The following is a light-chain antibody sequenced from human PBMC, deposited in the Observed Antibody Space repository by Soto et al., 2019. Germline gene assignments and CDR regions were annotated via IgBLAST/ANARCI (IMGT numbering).Light chain of an antibody. CDR2: GAS. CDR3: HQCDLSSGLT. CDR1: QSISSSY. Sequence: EIVLTQSPGTLSLSPGERATLSCRASQSISSSYLAWYQQKPGQAPRLLIYGASNRAAGIPDRFSGSGSGTDFTLTISRLEPEDFAVYYCHQCDLSSGLTFGGGTKVE. V-gene: IGKV3-20*01. J-gene: IGKJ4*01.